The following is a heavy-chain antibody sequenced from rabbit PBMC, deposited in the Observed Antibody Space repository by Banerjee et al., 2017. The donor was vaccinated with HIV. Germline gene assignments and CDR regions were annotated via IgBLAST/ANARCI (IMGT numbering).Heavy chain of an antibody. D-gene: IGHD7-1*01. CDR1: GFSFNSGLP. CDR3: ARFAITTGAYFDL. J-gene: IGHJ4*01. Sequence: QEQLEESGGGLVKPGASLTLTCNASGFSFNSGLPMCWVRQAPGKGLEWIACIDIGDGKTYYANWAEGRLTISKASSTVDLKMTSLTAADTATYFCARFAITTGAYFDLWGQGTLVTVS. V-gene: IGHV1S45*01. CDR2: IDIGDGKT.